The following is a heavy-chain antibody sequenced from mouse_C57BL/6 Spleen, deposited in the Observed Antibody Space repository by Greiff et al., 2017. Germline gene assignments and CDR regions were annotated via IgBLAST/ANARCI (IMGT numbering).Heavy chain of an antibody. CDR2: ISSGSSTI. CDR1: GFTFSDYG. V-gene: IGHV5-17*01. J-gene: IGHJ3*01. CDR3: ARWGYYGSSSAWFAY. Sequence: EVKVVESGGGLVKPGGSLKLSCAASGFTFSDYGMHWVRQAPEKGLEWVAYISSGSSTIYYADTVKGRFTISRDNAKNTLFLQMTSLRSEDTAMYYCARWGYYGSSSAWFAYWGQGTLVTVSA. D-gene: IGHD1-1*01.